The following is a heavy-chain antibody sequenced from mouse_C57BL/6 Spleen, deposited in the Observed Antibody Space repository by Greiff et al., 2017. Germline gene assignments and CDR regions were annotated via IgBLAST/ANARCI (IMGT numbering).Heavy chain of an antibody. D-gene: IGHD1-1*01. Sequence: QVQLQQSGAELARPGASVKLSCKASGYTFTSYGISWVKQRTGQGLEWIGEIYPRSGNTYYNEKFKGKATLTADKSSSTAYMELRSLTSEDSAVYFCARASYYYGSSRYWYFDVWGTGTTVTVSS. V-gene: IGHV1-81*01. CDR1: GYTFTSYG. CDR2: IYPRSGNT. J-gene: IGHJ1*03. CDR3: ARASYYYGSSRYWYFDV.